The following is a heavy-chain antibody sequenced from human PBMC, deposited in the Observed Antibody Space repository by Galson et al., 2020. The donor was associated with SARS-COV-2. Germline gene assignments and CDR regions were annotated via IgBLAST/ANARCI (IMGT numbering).Heavy chain of an antibody. V-gene: IGHV1-18*01. D-gene: IGHD6-6*01. CDR2: ISAYNGNT. J-gene: IGHJ6*02. Sequence: ASVKVSCKASGYTFTSYGISWVRQAPGQGLEWMGWISAYNGNTNYAQKLQGRVTMTTDTSTSTAYMELRSLRSDDTAVYYCARGSSYSSSSMYGMDVWGQGTTVTVSS. CDR3: ARGSSYSSSSMYGMDV. CDR1: GYTFTSYG.